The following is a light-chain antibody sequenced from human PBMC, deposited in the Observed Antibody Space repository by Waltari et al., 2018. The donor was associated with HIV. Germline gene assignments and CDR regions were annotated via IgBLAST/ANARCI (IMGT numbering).Light chain of an antibody. Sequence: QSALTQPASVSGSPGQSITISCTGTSSDVGAYNLVSWYQQHPGKAPKLMIFELTKRPSGISYRFPGSRSGNTASLTISGRQAEDEGEYYCCSYTGTGVVFGGWTKLTVL. CDR3: CSYTGTGVV. J-gene: IGLJ2*01. CDR1: SSDVGAYNL. V-gene: IGLV2-23*02. CDR2: ELT.